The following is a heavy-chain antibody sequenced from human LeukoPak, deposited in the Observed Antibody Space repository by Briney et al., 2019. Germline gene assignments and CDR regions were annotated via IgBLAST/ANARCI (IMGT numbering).Heavy chain of an antibody. CDR1: GYTFTGYY. D-gene: IGHD3-22*01. CDR3: ASRYPYYYDSSGYAFDI. Sequence: ASVRVSCKASGYTFTGYYMHWVRQAPGQGLEWMGRINPNSGGTNYAQKFQGRVTMTRDTSISTAYMELRRLRSDDTAVYYCASRYPYYYDSSGYAFDIWGQGTMVTVSS. CDR2: INPNSGGT. V-gene: IGHV1-2*06. J-gene: IGHJ3*02.